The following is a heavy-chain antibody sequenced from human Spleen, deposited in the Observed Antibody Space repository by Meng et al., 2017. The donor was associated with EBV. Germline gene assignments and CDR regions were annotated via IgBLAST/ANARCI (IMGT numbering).Heavy chain of an antibody. D-gene: IGHD3-22*01. CDR1: ADSIISNTYC. J-gene: IGHJ4*02. CDR3: ARVLRLGSSGYFDN. Sequence: GPGCLTPPETLSVTCTVSADSIISNTYCWAWIRQPPAKGLEWIGSIYYSGSTYYNPSIKSRVTISIDTSKNHFSLKLGSVTAADTAVYYCARVLRLGSSGYFDNWGQGTLVTVSS. CDR2: IYYSGST. V-gene: IGHV4-39*07.